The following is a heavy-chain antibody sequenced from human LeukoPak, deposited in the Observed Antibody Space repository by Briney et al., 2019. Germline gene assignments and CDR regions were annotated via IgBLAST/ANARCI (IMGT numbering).Heavy chain of an antibody. V-gene: IGHV3-13*01. Sequence: PGGSLRLSGTASGFTFSSYDMHWVRQATGKGLEWVSAIGTAGDTYYPGSVKGRFIITKEKATDSLYPEMNSRRGGDTAVYYCARIYPDGYDVMDVWGQGTTVTVSS. J-gene: IGHJ6*02. CDR2: IGTAGDT. CDR3: ARIYPDGYDVMDV. CDR1: GFTFSSYD. D-gene: IGHD2-8*01.